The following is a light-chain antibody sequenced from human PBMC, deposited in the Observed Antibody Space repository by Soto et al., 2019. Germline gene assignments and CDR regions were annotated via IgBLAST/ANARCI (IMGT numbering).Light chain of an antibody. V-gene: IGKV3-15*01. CDR1: QSVSSN. J-gene: IGKJ1*01. CDR3: QQYNNWGGT. Sequence: EIVMTQSPATLSVSPGERATLSCRASQSVSSNLAWYQQKPGQAPRLLIYGASTRATGIPARFSGSGSGTEFTLTISRLQSEDFAVYYCQQYNNWGGTFGQGTKVEIK. CDR2: GAS.